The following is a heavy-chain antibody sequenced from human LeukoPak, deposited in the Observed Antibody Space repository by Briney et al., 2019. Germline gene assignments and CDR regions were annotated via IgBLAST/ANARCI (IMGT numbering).Heavy chain of an antibody. D-gene: IGHD4-17*01. CDR2: IRSKANSYAT. CDR1: GFTFSGSA. V-gene: IGHV3-73*01. CDR3: TRRETDYGDYHTLGY. Sequence: GGSLRLSCAASGFTFSGSAMHWVRQASGKGLEWVGRIRSKANSYATAYAASVKGRFTISRDDSKNTSYLQMNSLKTEDTTVYYCTRRETDYGDYHTLGYWGQGTLVTVSS. J-gene: IGHJ4*02.